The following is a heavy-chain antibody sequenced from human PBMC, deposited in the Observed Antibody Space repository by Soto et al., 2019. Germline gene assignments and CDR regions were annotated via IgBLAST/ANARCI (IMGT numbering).Heavy chain of an antibody. V-gene: IGHV1-69*08. J-gene: IGHJ4*02. D-gene: IGHD2-15*01. CDR1: GGTFSSYT. CDR2: IIPILGIA. CDR3: ARDSATPFDY. Sequence: QVQLVQSGAEVKKPGSSVKVSCKASGGTFSSYTISWVRQAPGQGLEWMGRIIPILGIANYAQKFQGRVTITADKSTSTGHMELSSLRSEDTAVYYCARDSATPFDYWGQGTLVTVSS.